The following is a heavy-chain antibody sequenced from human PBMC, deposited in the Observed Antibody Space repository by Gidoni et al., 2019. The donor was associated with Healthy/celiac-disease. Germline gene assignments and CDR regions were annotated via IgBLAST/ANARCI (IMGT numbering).Heavy chain of an antibody. J-gene: IGHJ6*02. D-gene: IGHD3-3*01. CDR3: ARISGRTIFGGVISEYYYYGMDV. V-gene: IGHV4-34*01. Sequence: QVQLPQWGAGLLKPSETLSLTCAVYGWSFRGYYWRWIRQPPGKGLEWIGEINHSGSTNYNPSLKSRVTISVDTSKNQFSMKLSSVTAADTAVYYCARISGRTIFGGVISEYYYYGMDVWGQGTTVTVSS. CDR2: INHSGST. CDR1: GWSFRGYY.